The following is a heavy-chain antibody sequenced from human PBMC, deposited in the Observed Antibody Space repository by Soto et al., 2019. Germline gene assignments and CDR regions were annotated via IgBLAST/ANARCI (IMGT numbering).Heavy chain of an antibody. J-gene: IGHJ4*02. CDR3: ARDFVEVPAAHYYFAN. Sequence: ASVKVSCKASGYTFTRYYMHWVRQAPGQGLEWMGTTNPSGGSTRYAQKSQGRITVTRDTATSTVYMELSNLRSEDTAVYYCARDFVEVPAAHYYFANWGQGTLVTVSS. CDR1: GYTFTRYY. CDR2: TNPSGGST. D-gene: IGHD2-2*01. V-gene: IGHV1-46*01.